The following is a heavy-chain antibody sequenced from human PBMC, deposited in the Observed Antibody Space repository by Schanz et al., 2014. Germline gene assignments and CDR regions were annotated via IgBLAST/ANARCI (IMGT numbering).Heavy chain of an antibody. CDR2: ISPTGSST. CDR1: GFNFSSYG. CDR3: AKHVRSLTGNDY. V-gene: IGHV3-23*04. Sequence: VQLVESGGGVVQPGRSLRLSCAASGFNFSSYGMHWVRQAPGKGLEWVSNISPTGSSTYYADSVKGRFTISRDNSMNTVYLQMNSLRAEDTAVYYCAKHVRSLTGNDYWGQGTLVTVSS. J-gene: IGHJ4*02. D-gene: IGHD3-9*01.